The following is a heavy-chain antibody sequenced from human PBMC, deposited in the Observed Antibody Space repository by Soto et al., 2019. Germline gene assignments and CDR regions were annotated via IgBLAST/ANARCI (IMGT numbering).Heavy chain of an antibody. D-gene: IGHD3-10*01. CDR2: ISAHNGNS. V-gene: IGHV1-18*01. J-gene: IGHJ6*03. CDR1: GYTFSNYG. CDR3: ARDWYFYGSGSPNHMDV. Sequence: QVQLVQSGDEMRKPGASVKVSCQASGYTFSNYGITWVRQAPGQGLEWMGWISAHNGNSKYGQSLQGRLTLTTDTSTSTAYMELRSLRSDDTAVYYCARDWYFYGSGSPNHMDVWGKGTTVSVSS.